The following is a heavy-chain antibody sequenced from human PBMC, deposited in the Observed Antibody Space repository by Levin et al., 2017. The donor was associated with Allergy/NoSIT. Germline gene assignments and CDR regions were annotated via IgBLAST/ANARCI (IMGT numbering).Heavy chain of an antibody. J-gene: IGHJ3*02. V-gene: IGHV3-30*18. CDR2: ISYDGSNK. Sequence: SCAASGFTFSSYGMHWVRQAPGKGLEWVAVISYDGSNKYYADSVKGRFTISRDNSKNTLYLQMNSLRAEDTAVYYCAKDVYDILTGYSADAFDIWGQGTMVTVSS. CDR1: GFTFSSYG. D-gene: IGHD3-9*01. CDR3: AKDVYDILTGYSADAFDI.